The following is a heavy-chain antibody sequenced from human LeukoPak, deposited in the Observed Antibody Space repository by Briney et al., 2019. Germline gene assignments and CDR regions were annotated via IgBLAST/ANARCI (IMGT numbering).Heavy chain of an antibody. J-gene: IGHJ4*02. CDR3: ARDLLHIVATITREDY. CDR1: GFTFSSYS. V-gene: IGHV3-21*01. CDR2: ISSSSSYI. Sequence: PGGSLRLSCAASGFTFSSYSMNWVRQAPGKGLEWVSSISSSSSYIYYADSVKGRFTISRDNAKNSLYLQMNSLRAEDTAVYYCARDLLHIVATITREDYWGQGTLVTVSS. D-gene: IGHD5-12*01.